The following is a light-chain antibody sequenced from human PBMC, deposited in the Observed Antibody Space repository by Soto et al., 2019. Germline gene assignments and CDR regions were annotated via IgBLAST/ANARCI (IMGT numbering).Light chain of an antibody. CDR3: QQYTSLPRT. Sequence: DIQMTQSPSSLSASVGDRVTITCQASEDISDYLNWYQQKPGKAPKLLIDDASLLETGVTSRFSGSVSGTDFTFTISGLQPEDIATYYCQQYTSLPRTFGQGTKLAVK. J-gene: IGKJ2*01. CDR1: EDISDY. CDR2: DAS. V-gene: IGKV1-33*01.